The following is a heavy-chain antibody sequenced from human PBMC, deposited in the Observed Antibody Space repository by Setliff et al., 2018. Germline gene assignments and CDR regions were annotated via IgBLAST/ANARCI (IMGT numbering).Heavy chain of an antibody. CDR3: RLWFGELSRDY. CDR2: LSGDGNA. J-gene: IGHJ4*02. D-gene: IGHD3-10*01. Sequence: GSLRLSCEVSGFIVSNNEMSWVRQAPGKGLEWISVLSGDGNAYYADSVKGRFTISGDTSKNALYLQMNSLRAEDTAVYYCRLWFGELSRDYWGPGTLVTVSS. V-gene: IGHV3-53*01. CDR1: GFIVSNNE.